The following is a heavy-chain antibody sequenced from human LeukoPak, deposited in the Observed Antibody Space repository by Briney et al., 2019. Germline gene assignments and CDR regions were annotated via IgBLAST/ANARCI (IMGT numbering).Heavy chain of an antibody. CDR3: ARDKHRGPYDSSPGNPRY. J-gene: IGHJ4*02. D-gene: IGHD3-22*01. CDR1: GYTFTTYA. V-gene: IGHV1-18*01. Sequence: GASVKVSCKASGYTFTTYAIHWVRQAPGQGLEWMGWISAYNGNTNYAQKLQGRVTMTTDTSTSTAYMELRSLRSDDTAVYYCARDKHRGPYDSSPGNPRYWGQGTLVTVSS. CDR2: ISAYNGNT.